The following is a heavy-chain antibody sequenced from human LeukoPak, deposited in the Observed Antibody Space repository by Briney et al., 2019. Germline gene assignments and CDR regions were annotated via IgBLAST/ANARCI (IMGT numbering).Heavy chain of an antibody. CDR2: IYHSGST. Sequence: SETLSLTCTVSGGSIGSGGYYWGWIRQPPGKGLEWIGSIYHSGSTYYNPSLKSRVTISVDTSKNQFSLKLSSVTAADTAVYYCARLAVGATTIFDYWGQGTLVTVSS. CDR1: GGSIGSGGYY. V-gene: IGHV4-39*07. D-gene: IGHD1-26*01. CDR3: ARLAVGATTIFDY. J-gene: IGHJ4*02.